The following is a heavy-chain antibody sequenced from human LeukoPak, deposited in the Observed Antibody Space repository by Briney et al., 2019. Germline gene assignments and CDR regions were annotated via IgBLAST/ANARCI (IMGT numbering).Heavy chain of an antibody. CDR2: MYHSGST. D-gene: IGHD3-10*01. J-gene: IGHJ5*02. Sequence: PSETLSLTCAVSGGSISSGNWWSWVRQHPGKGLEWIGDMYHSGSTNYNPSLKSRVTISIDKSKNRFSLKLNSVTAADTAVYYCAREGVLLWFGELLGNWFDPWGQGTLVTVSS. V-gene: IGHV4-4*02. CDR3: AREGVLLWFGELLGNWFDP. CDR1: GGSISSGNW.